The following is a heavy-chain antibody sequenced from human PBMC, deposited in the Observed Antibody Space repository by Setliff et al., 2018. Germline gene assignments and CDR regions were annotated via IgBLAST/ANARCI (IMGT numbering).Heavy chain of an antibody. CDR3: VRGSGPRVVVAMPFDY. Sequence: ASVKVSCKSSGYTFTNYQMHWVRQAPGQGLEWMGIINPRGGVTTYAEKFQGRVTMTTDTSTSTVYMYLSSLGPEDTAVYYCVRGSGPRVVVAMPFDYWGQGTPVTVSS. CDR1: GYTFTNYQ. D-gene: IGHD2-2*01. J-gene: IGHJ4*02. CDR2: INPRGGVT. V-gene: IGHV1-46*01.